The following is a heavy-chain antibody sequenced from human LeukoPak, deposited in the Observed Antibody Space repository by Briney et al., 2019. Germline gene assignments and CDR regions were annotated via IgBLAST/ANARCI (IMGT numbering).Heavy chain of an antibody. CDR3: ARVLRCSSTSCYKGPLDYYYYMDV. J-gene: IGHJ6*03. CDR1: GYTFTSYD. D-gene: IGHD2-2*02. CDR2: MNPNSGNT. V-gene: IGHV1-8*03. Sequence: ASVKVSCKASGYTFTSYDINWVRQATGQGLEWMGWMNPNSGNTGYAQKFQGRVTITRNTSISTAYMELSSLRSEDTGVYYCARVLRCSSTSCYKGPLDYYYYMDVWGKGTTVTVSS.